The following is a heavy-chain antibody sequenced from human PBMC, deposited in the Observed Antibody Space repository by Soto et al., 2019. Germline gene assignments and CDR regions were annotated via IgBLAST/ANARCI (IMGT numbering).Heavy chain of an antibody. Sequence: XSVKVSSTAAGYSFSDYYIHWVRQAPGQGLEWMGWINPNSGGTKYAPKFQGGVTMTRDTSITTAYMELSRLRSGDTAVYYCARQPENAKPEGVDLWGQRTLVTVSS. J-gene: IGHJ4*02. D-gene: IGHD3-16*01. CDR2: INPNSGGT. V-gene: IGHV1-2*02. CDR1: GYSFSDYY. CDR3: ARQPENAKPEGVDL.